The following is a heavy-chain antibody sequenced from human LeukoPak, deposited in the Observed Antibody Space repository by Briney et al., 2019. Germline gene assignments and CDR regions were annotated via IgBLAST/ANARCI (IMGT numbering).Heavy chain of an antibody. CDR1: GFTFDDYG. CDR3: AREGLVAPNAFDV. J-gene: IGHJ3*01. D-gene: IGHD5-12*01. Sequence: GGSLRLSCAASGFTFDDYGMTWVRQAPGRGLEWVSSISSSSNYIYYADSLKGRFTISRDNAKNSLFLQMNSLRAEDTALYYCAREGLVAPNAFDVWGQGTMVTVSS. CDR2: ISSSSNYI. V-gene: IGHV3-21*01.